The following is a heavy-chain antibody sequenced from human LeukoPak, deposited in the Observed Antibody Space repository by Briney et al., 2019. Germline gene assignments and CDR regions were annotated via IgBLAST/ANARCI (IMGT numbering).Heavy chain of an antibody. CDR2: ISYSGST. V-gene: IGHV4-39*01. Sequence: SETLSLTCSVSGGSISSSFYYWGWIRQPPGKGLEWIGSISYSGSTYYIPSLKSRVTISVDPSKNQFSLNLGSLTAADTAVYYCARHRGYTYGIGGCYLDVWGKGTTVTVSS. J-gene: IGHJ6*03. CDR1: GGSISSSFYY. D-gene: IGHD5-18*01. CDR3: ARHRGYTYGIGGCYLDV.